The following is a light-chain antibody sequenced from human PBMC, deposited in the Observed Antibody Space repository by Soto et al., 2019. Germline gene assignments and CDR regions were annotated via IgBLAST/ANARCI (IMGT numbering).Light chain of an antibody. Sequence: QSALTQPPSASGTPGQRVTISCSGSSSNIGSNYVYWYQQLPGTAPKLLIYSNNQRPSGVPDRFSGSKSGTSASLAISGLRSVDEADYYCAAWDDSLSGDVVFGGGTKLTVL. J-gene: IGLJ2*01. CDR3: AAWDDSLSGDVV. V-gene: IGLV1-47*02. CDR2: SNN. CDR1: SSNIGSNY.